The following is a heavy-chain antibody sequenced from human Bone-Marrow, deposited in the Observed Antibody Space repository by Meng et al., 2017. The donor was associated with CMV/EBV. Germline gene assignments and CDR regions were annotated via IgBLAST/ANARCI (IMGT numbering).Heavy chain of an antibody. CDR3: AKDYTYGSGSYFDY. D-gene: IGHD3-10*01. Sequence: SLKISCAASGFTFDDYAMHWVRQAPGKGLEWVSGISWNSDSIGYADSVKGRFTISRDNAKNSLYLQMNSLRAEDTALYYCAKDYTYGSGSYFDYWGQGTLVTVSS. CDR1: GFTFDDYA. CDR2: ISWNSDSI. V-gene: IGHV3-9*01. J-gene: IGHJ4*02.